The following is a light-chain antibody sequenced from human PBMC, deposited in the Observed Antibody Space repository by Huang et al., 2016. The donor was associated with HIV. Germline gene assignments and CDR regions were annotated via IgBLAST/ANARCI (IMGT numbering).Light chain of an antibody. CDR3: QQYGSLSWT. Sequence: EIVLTQSPGTLSLSPGERATLSCRASQSVSRRYLAWYQQKPGQAPRLLIYGTSSRATGIPDRFSGSGSGTDFTLTIGRLEPEDLAVYYCQQYGSLSWTFGQGTKVEIK. CDR2: GTS. V-gene: IGKV3-20*01. CDR1: QSVSRRY. J-gene: IGKJ1*01.